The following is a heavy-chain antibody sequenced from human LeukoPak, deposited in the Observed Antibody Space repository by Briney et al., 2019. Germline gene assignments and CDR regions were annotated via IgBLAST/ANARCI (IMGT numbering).Heavy chain of an antibody. CDR3: ARARLATAMAGWGAFDI. V-gene: IGHV4-38-2*02. J-gene: IGHJ3*02. D-gene: IGHD5-18*01. CDR2: IYHSGST. CDR1: GYSISSGYY. Sequence: SETLSLTCTVSGYSISSGYYWGWIRQPPGKGLEWIGSIYHSGSTYYNPSLKSRVTISVDTSKNQFSLKLSSVTAADTAVYYCARARLATAMAGWGAFDIWGQGTMVTVSS.